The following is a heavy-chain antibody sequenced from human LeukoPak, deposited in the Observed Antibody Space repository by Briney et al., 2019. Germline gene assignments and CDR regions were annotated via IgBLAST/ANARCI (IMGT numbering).Heavy chain of an antibody. CDR2: IYYSGST. V-gene: IGHV4-39*01. Sequence: SETLSLTCTVSGGSISSSSYYWGWIRQPPGKGLEWIGSIYYSGSTYYNPSLKSRVTISVDTSKNQFSLKLSSVTAADTAVYYCARQPSYDILTGYYNNAFDIWGQGTMVTVSS. J-gene: IGHJ3*02. CDR1: GGSISSSSYY. CDR3: ARQPSYDILTGYYNNAFDI. D-gene: IGHD3-9*01.